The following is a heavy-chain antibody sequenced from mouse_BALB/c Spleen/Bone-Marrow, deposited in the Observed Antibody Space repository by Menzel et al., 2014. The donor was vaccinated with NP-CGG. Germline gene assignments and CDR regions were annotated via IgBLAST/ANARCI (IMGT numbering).Heavy chain of an antibody. CDR2: INPTNGNT. J-gene: IGHJ1*01. Sequence: EVKLVESGPELVKPGASVKLPCTASGFKINDYYMHWVKERPEQSLEWIGRINPTNGNTIYDQKFKGKATITVDKSSNTAYLELSSLTSEDTAVYYCAYGRAWRFDDWGAGTPVTVSS. D-gene: IGHD1-1*01. CDR1: GFKINDYY. CDR3: AYGRAWRFDD. V-gene: IGHV14-3*02.